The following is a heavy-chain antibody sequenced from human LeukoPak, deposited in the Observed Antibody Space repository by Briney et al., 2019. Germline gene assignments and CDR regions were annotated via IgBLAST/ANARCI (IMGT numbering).Heavy chain of an antibody. D-gene: IGHD6-13*01. CDR2: IYPGDSDT. V-gene: IGHV5-51*01. J-gene: IGHJ4*02. CDR1: GYSFTSYW. Sequence: GEFLKISCKGSGYSFTSYWIGWVRQMPGKGLEWMGIIYPGDSDTRYSPSFQGQVTISADKSISTAYLQWSSLKASDTAMYYCARALSYSSSWYGVYFDYWGQGTLVTVSS. CDR3: ARALSYSSSWYGVYFDY.